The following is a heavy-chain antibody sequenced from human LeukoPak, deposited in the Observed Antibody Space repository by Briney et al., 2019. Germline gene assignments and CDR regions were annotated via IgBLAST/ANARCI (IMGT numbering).Heavy chain of an antibody. J-gene: IGHJ4*02. CDR3: ARAYSGSYSFDY. D-gene: IGHD1-26*01. CDR2: INHSGST. Sequence: PSETLSLTCAVYGGSFSAFYWNWIRQPPGQGLAWIGEINHSGSTNYNPSLKSRVTISVDKSKNQFSLKLSSVTAADTAVYYCARAYSGSYSFDYWGQGTLVTVSS. V-gene: IGHV4-34*01. CDR1: GGSFSAFY.